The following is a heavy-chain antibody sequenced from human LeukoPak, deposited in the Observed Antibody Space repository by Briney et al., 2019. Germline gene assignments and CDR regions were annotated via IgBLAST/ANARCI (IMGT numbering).Heavy chain of an antibody. CDR2: ISYDGSNK. J-gene: IGHJ4*02. CDR1: GFTFSSYT. CDR3: ARARLHFDWSGSFDY. Sequence: GGSLRLSCAASGFTFSSYTMHWVRQAPGKGLEWVAVISYDGSNKYYADSVKGRFTISRDNFKNTLYLQMNSLRAEDTAVYYCARARLHFDWSGSFDYWGQGTLVTVSS. D-gene: IGHD3-9*01. V-gene: IGHV3-30*04.